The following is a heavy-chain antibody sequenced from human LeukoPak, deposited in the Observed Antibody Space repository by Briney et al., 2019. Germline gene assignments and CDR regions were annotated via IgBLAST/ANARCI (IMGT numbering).Heavy chain of an antibody. CDR2: IIPIFGTA. D-gene: IGHD3-22*01. V-gene: IGHV1-69*13. J-gene: IGHJ3*02. Sequence: AASVKVSCKASGGTFSSYAISWVRQAPGQGLEWMGGIIPIFGTANYAQKFQGRVTITADESTSIAYMELSSLRSEDTAVYYCAREYYYDSSGREGAFDIWGQGTMVTVSS. CDR1: GGTFSSYA. CDR3: AREYYYDSSGREGAFDI.